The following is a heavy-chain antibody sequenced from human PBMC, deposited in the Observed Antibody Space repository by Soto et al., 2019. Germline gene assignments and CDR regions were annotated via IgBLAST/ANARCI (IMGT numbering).Heavy chain of an antibody. CDR1: GFTFSDHY. V-gene: IGHV3-72*01. J-gene: IGHJ4*02. CDR3: ARAEDYGGPWAVDY. D-gene: IGHD4-17*01. CDR2: SRNKDNSYTT. Sequence: EVQLVESGGGLVQPGGSLRLSCAASGFTFSDHYMDWVRQAPGKGLEWVGRSRNKDNSYTTEYAASVKGRFTILRDDSKSSLYLQMNSLKTEDTAVYYCARAEDYGGPWAVDYWGQGTLVTVSS.